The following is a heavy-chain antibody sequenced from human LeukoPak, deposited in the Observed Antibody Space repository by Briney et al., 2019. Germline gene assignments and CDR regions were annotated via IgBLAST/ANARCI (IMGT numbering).Heavy chain of an antibody. CDR1: GFTFSSYS. J-gene: IGHJ5*02. Sequence: GGSPRLSCAASGFTFSSYSMNWVRQAPGKGLEWVSYISSSSSTIYYADSVKGRFTISRDNAKNSLYLQMNSLRAEDTAVYYCARDPRYGLEPEVRWFDPWGQGTLVTVSS. D-gene: IGHD1-1*01. CDR2: ISSSSSTI. CDR3: ARDPRYGLEPEVRWFDP. V-gene: IGHV3-48*01.